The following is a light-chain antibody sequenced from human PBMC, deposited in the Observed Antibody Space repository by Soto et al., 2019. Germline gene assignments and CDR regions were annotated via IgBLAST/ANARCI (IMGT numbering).Light chain of an antibody. CDR1: QNLLYRNGYNY. V-gene: IGKV2-28*01. J-gene: IGKJ2*01. Sequence: DIVMTQSPLSLPVTPGEPASISCRSSQNLLYRNGYNYLDWYLQKPGQSPQLLIYLGSNRASVVPDTFSGSGSCSDSTLRISRVEAEDVGVDYCVQALQTPPTFGQGTKLEIK. CDR3: VQALQTPPT. CDR2: LGS.